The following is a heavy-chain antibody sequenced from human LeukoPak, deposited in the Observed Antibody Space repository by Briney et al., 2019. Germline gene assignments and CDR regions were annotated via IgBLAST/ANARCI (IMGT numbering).Heavy chain of an antibody. CDR3: AREITMVRGVIMNRGDNWFDP. CDR1: GFTFSSYV. CDR2: ISYDGSNE. V-gene: IGHV3-30*04. D-gene: IGHD3-10*01. Sequence: NPGGSLRLSCAASGFTFSSYVMHWVRQAPGKGLEWVAIISYDGSNEYYADSVKGRFTISRDNSKNTLYLQMNSLRAEDTAVYYCAREITMVRGVIMNRGDNWFDPWGQGTLVTVSS. J-gene: IGHJ5*02.